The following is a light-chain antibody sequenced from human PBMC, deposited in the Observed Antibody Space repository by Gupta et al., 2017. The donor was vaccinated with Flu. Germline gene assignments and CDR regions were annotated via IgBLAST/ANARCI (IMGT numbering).Light chain of an antibody. J-gene: IGKJ2*03. V-gene: IGKV1-33*01. CDR1: QDISNY. Sequence: DIQMTQSPSSLSASVGDRVTITCQASQDISNYLNWYQQKPGKAPKLLIYDASNLETGVPSRCSGSGSGTDFTITISSLQPEDIATYYCQKYDNLPYSFGQGTKLEIK. CDR3: QKYDNLPYS. CDR2: DAS.